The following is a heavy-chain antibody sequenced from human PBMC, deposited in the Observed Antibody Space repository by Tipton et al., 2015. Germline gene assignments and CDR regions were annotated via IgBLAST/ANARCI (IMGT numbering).Heavy chain of an antibody. D-gene: IGHD5-12*01. CDR3: ARSGGYGWDH. J-gene: IGHJ4*02. V-gene: IGHV3-11*04. CDR2: ISNSGNTI. Sequence: SLRLSCAASGLLVSSNYMRWIRQAPGKGLEWISYISNSGNTIYYADSVKGRFTISRDNAKNSLYLQMNSLRVEDTAVYYCARSGGYGWDHWGQGALVTVSS. CDR1: GLLVSSNY.